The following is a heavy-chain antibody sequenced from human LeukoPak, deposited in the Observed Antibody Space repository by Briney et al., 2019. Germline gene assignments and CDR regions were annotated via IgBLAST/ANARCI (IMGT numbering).Heavy chain of an antibody. D-gene: IGHD3-22*01. J-gene: IGHJ3*02. CDR2: IYYSGST. Sequence: PSETLSLTCTVSGYSISSSSYYWGWIRQPPGKGLEWIGSIYYSGSTYYNPSLKSRVTISVDTSKNQFSLKLSSVTAADTAVYYCARRGRIGYYDSSGYSEDAFDIWGQGTMVTVSS. V-gene: IGHV4-39*01. CDR3: ARRGRIGYYDSSGYSEDAFDI. CDR1: GYSISSSSYY.